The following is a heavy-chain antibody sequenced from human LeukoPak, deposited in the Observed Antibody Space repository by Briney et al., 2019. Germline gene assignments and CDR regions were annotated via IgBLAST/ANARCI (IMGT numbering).Heavy chain of an antibody. CDR1: GFTFSSYA. D-gene: IGHD6-6*01. J-gene: IGHJ4*02. Sequence: HPGGPLRLSCAASGFTFSSYAMSWVRQAPGKGLEWVSVIGGGGGSTYYADSVKGRFTTSRDNSKNTLYLQLNSLRAEDTAVYYCAKRAYSSSPRTFDYWGQGTLVTVSS. CDR2: IGGGGGST. CDR3: AKRAYSSSPRTFDY. V-gene: IGHV3-23*01.